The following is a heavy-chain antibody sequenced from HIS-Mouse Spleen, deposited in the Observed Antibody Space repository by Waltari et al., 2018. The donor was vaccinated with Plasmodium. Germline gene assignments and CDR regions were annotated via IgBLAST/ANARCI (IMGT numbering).Heavy chain of an antibody. D-gene: IGHD6-13*01. CDR3: ARDLAAAGHFDY. J-gene: IGHJ4*02. Sequence: QVQLVQSGAEVKKPGASVKVSCKASGYTFTGYYMHWVRQAPGQGLEWMGRSNPNSGGTNYAQKVQGRFTMTRDTSISTAYMELSRLRSDDTAVYYCARDLAAAGHFDYWGQGTLVTVSS. CDR2: SNPNSGGT. CDR1: GYTFTGYY. V-gene: IGHV1-2*02.